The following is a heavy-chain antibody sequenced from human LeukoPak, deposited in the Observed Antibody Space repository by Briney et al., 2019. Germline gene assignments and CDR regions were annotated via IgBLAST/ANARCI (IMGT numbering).Heavy chain of an antibody. CDR3: ARGPAREFPDH. V-gene: IGHV4-34*01. CDR2: INHSGST. J-gene: IGHJ4*02. Sequence: SETLSLTCAVYGGSFSGYYWSWTRQPPGKGLEWIGEINHSGSTNYNPSLKSRVTISVDTSKNQFSLKLSSVTAADTAVYYCARGPAREFPDHWGQGTLVTVSS. CDR1: GGSFSGYY. D-gene: IGHD3-10*01.